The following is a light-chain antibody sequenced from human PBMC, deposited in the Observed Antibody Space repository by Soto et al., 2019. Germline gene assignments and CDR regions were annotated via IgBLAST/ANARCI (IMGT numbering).Light chain of an antibody. CDR2: GAS. V-gene: IGKV3-20*01. CDR1: QSVSSIY. Sequence: EIVLTQSPGTLSLSPGERATLSCRASQSVSSIYLAWYQQKPGQAPRLLIYGASSRATGIPDRFSGSGSGTDFTLTISSLQPEDFATYYCLSGHSRPFGGGTKVEIK. J-gene: IGKJ4*01. CDR3: LSGHSRP.